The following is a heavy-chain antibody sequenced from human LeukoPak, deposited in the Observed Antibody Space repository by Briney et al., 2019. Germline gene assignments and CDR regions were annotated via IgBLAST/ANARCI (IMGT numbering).Heavy chain of an antibody. V-gene: IGHV1-2*02. Sequence: ASVKVSCMASGYTFTGFYIHWVRQAPGQGLEWMGWINPNSGDTNHAQKFQGRVTMTRATSITTAYMELRSLTSDDTAVYYCARDRTYYDSTGRLGYWGQGTLVTVSS. CDR1: GYTFTGFY. CDR2: INPNSGDT. J-gene: IGHJ4*02. D-gene: IGHD3-22*01. CDR3: ARDRTYYDSTGRLGY.